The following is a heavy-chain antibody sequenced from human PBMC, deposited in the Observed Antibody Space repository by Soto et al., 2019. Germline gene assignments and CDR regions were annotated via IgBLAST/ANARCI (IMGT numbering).Heavy chain of an antibody. CDR1: GFTFDDYA. Sequence: EVLLVESGGGLVQPGRSLRLSCAASGFTFDDYAMHWVRQAPGKGLEWVSGISWNADNIGYAGSVKGRFTISRDNAKNSLYRQMNSLRVEDTALYYCAKCITTVTTVTPDFDLWGRGTLVTVSS. CDR3: AKCITTVTTVTPDFDL. D-gene: IGHD4-17*01. CDR2: ISWNADNI. V-gene: IGHV3-9*01. J-gene: IGHJ2*01.